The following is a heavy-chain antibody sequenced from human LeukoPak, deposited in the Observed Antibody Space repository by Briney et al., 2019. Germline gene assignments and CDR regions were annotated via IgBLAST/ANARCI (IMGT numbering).Heavy chain of an antibody. D-gene: IGHD1-7*01. Sequence: ASVKVSCKASGYTFTSYGISWVRQDPGQGLEWMGWISAYNGNTNYAQKLQGRVTMTTDTSTSTAYMELRSLRSDDTAVYYCARDQVERNWNYLYWFDPWGQGTLVTVSS. J-gene: IGHJ5*02. CDR2: ISAYNGNT. CDR3: ARDQVERNWNYLYWFDP. CDR1: GYTFTSYG. V-gene: IGHV1-18*01.